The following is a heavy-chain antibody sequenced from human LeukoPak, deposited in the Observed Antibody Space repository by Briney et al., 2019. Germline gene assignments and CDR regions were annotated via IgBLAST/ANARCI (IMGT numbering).Heavy chain of an antibody. CDR1: GYTFNRYG. CDR2: ISTYNGNA. J-gene: IGHJ3*01. Sequence: ASVKVSCKASGYTFNRYGLTWVRQAPGQGIEWVGWISTYNGNAHYAQKLQGRVTMTIDTSTSTAYVELRSLRSDDTAVYYCARARDTSGWYLDAFGVWGQGTLVTVSS. D-gene: IGHD6-19*01. CDR3: ARARDTSGWYLDAFGV. V-gene: IGHV1-18*01.